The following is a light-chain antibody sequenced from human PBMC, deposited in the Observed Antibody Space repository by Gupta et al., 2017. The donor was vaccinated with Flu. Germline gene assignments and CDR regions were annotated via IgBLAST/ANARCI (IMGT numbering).Light chain of an antibody. CDR2: GFT. Sequence: QSALTQPASVSGSPGQSITISCTGTRSDIGSYNYVSWYQQHTGQAPKLLISGFTNRTPRLSIRFSASKSGYTTSLTISVPQEEEEAYYYCTSDISSNSVVFGGGTKLTVL. CDR3: TSDISSNSVV. V-gene: IGLV2-14*01. J-gene: IGLJ2*01. CDR1: RSDIGSYNY.